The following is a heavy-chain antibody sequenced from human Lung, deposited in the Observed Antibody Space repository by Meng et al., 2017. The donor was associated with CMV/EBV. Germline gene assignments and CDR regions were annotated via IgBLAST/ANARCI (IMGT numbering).Heavy chain of an antibody. Sequence: LTXXASGFKFRDYHMSWIRQAPGKGLEWVSYISSTGSTIYYADSVKGRFTISRDNAKNSLYLQMHSLRAEDTAVYYCARAYDYGTRPLDPWGQGTXVPVSS. J-gene: IGHJ5*02. CDR3: ARAYDYGTRPLDP. D-gene: IGHD4/OR15-4a*01. V-gene: IGHV3-11*04. CDR1: GFKFRDYH. CDR2: ISSTGSTI.